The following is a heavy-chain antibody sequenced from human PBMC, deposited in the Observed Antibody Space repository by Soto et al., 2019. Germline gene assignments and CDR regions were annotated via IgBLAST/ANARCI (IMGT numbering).Heavy chain of an antibody. Sequence: ASVKVSCKPSGYSFTDYYIHWVRQAPGQGLEWMGWIKPNSGDTNYAQKFQGRVTMTSDTSISTAYMELTRLKSDDTALYYCARGPSMVASRPFDYWGQGTLVTV. D-gene: IGHD5-12*01. CDR2: IKPNSGDT. J-gene: IGHJ4*02. CDR3: ARGPSMVASRPFDY. V-gene: IGHV1-2*02. CDR1: GYSFTDYY.